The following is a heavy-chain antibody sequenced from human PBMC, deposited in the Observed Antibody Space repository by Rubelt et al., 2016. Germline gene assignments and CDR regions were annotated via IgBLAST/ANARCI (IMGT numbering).Heavy chain of an antibody. Sequence: HWVRQAPGKGLEWVAVVWNDGSNKYYAESVKGRFTISRDNSKNTLHLQMNSLRAEDTAVYYCARDGHYDYVWGSYRNWFDPWGQGTLVTVSS. CDR3: ARDGHYDYVWGSYRNWFDP. J-gene: IGHJ5*02. D-gene: IGHD3-16*02. CDR2: VWNDGSNK. V-gene: IGHV3-33*01.